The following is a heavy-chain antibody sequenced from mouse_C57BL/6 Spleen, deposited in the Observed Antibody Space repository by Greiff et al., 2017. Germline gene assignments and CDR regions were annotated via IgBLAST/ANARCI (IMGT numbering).Heavy chain of an antibody. D-gene: IGHD2-4*01. CDR2: ISYDGSN. CDR3: ARVRSDYDRAMDY. V-gene: IGHV3-6*01. CDR1: GYSITSGYY. J-gene: IGHJ4*01. Sequence: EVKLVESGPGLVKPSQSLSLTCSVTGYSITSGYYWNWIRQFPGNKLEWMGYISYDGSNNYNPSLKNRISITRDTSKNQFFLKLNSVTTEDPATYYCARVRSDYDRAMDYWGQGTSVTVSS.